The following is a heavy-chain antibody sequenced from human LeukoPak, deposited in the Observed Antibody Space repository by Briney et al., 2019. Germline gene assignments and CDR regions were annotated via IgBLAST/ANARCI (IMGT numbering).Heavy chain of an antibody. CDR2: IYYSGST. CDR3: ARAHLYSGSYP. V-gene: IGHV4-39*01. CDR1: GGSISSSSYY. J-gene: IGHJ5*02. D-gene: IGHD1-26*01. Sequence: PSETLSLTCTVSGGSISSSSYYWGWIRQPPGKGLEWIGSIYYSGSTYYNPSLKSRVTISVDTSKNQFSLKLSSVTAADTAVYYCARAHLYSGSYPWGQGTLVTVSS.